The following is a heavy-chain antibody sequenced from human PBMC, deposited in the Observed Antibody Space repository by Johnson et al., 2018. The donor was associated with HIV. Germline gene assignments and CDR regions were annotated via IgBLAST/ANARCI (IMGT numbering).Heavy chain of an antibody. D-gene: IGHD3-16*01. V-gene: IGHV3-9*01. CDR2: ISWNSGSI. Sequence: VQLLESGGGVVQPGRSVRLSCAASGFTFDDYAMHWVRQAPGKGLEWVSGISWNSGSIGYEDSVKGRFTISRDNAKNSLYLQMNSLRAEDTALYYCAKDPGLGYAFDIWGQGTMVTVSS. CDR1: GFTFDDYA. CDR3: AKDPGLGYAFDI. J-gene: IGHJ3*02.